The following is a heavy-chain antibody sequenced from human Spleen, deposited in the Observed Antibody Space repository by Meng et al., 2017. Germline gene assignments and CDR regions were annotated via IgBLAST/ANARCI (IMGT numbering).Heavy chain of an antibody. J-gene: IGHJ4*02. CDR3: ARFETVGVATGDF. D-gene: IGHD2-15*01. V-gene: IGHV3-21*01. Sequence: EVQLVESGGGLVTPGGSLRLSCAASGFTFSNDSMNWVRKAPGKGLEWVSSISSDSRYIFYADSVKGRFTISRDNAKNSLYLQMNSLSPEDTAVFYCARFETVGVATGDFWGQGTLVTVSS. CDR1: GFTFSNDS. CDR2: ISSDSRYI.